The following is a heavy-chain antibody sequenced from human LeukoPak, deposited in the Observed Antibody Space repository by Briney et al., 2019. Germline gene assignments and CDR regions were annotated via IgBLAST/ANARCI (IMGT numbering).Heavy chain of an antibody. CDR2: ISGSSSFI. V-gene: IGHV3-21*01. Sequence: GGSLRLSCAASGFTFSSYNMNWVRQAPGKGLEWVSSISGSSSFIYYADSVKGRFTISRDNAKNSLYLQMNSLRAEDTAVYYCARVSNTAHDYWGQGTLVTVSS. CDR1: GFTFSSYN. J-gene: IGHJ4*02. D-gene: IGHD5-18*01. CDR3: ARVSNTAHDY.